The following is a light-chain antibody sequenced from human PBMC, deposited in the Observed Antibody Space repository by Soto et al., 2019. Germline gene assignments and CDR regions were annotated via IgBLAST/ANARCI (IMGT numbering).Light chain of an antibody. CDR2: KAS. CDR3: QQYSTYRT. Sequence: IQMTQSPSSLSASVGDRVTITCRASQRIANWVAWYQQKPGKAPSLLIYKASTLQTGVPSRFSGSGAGTEFTLTINGLQSDDFATYYCQQYSTYRTFGQGTKVDIK. CDR1: QRIANW. J-gene: IGKJ1*01. V-gene: IGKV1-5*03.